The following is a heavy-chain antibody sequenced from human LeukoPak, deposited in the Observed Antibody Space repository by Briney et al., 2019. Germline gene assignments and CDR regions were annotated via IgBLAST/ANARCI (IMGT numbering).Heavy chain of an antibody. D-gene: IGHD3-3*01. J-gene: IGHJ4*02. CDR3: ASRSSIWSGYQDTLYYFDS. Sequence: TSETLSLTCTVSGGSISSYYWSWIRQPPGKRLEWIGHIYYSGSTNYNPSLKSRVTISVDTSKNQCSLKLSSVTAADTAVYYCASRSSIWSGYQDTLYYFDSWGQGTLVTVSS. CDR1: GGSISSYY. V-gene: IGHV4-59*01. CDR2: IYYSGST.